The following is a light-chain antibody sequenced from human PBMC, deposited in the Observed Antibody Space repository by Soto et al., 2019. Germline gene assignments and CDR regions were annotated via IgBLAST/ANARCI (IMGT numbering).Light chain of an antibody. V-gene: IGKV3-20*01. CDR1: QSVSSSY. J-gene: IGKJ1*01. CDR2: GAS. Sequence: EIVLTQSPGTLSLSPGERATLSCRASQSVSSSYLAWYQQKPGQAPRLLIYGASSRATGIPDRFSGSGSGTDFTLTISRLETEDFEVYYCQKYGSSTRTLGQGTKV. CDR3: QKYGSSTRT.